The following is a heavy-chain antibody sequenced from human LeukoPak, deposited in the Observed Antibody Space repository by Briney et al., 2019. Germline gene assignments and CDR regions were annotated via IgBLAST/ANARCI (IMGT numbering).Heavy chain of an antibody. Sequence: PGGSLRLSCAASGFTFSSYWMSWVRQAPGKGLEWVANIKQDGSEKYYVDSVKGRFTISRDNAKNSLSLQMNSLRAEDTAVYYCARGRQNSGSYSDAFDIWSQGTVVTVSS. CDR1: GFTFSSYW. CDR3: ARGRQNSGSYSDAFDI. J-gene: IGHJ3*02. D-gene: IGHD1-26*01. CDR2: IKQDGSEK. V-gene: IGHV3-7*01.